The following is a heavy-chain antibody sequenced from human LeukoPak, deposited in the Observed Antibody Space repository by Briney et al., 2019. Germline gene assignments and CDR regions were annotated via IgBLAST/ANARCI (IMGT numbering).Heavy chain of an antibody. CDR3: AIDSSGYYRN. CDR1: GFTFSSYS. V-gene: IGHV3-21*01. D-gene: IGHD3-22*01. J-gene: IGHJ4*02. Sequence: GGSLRLSCAASGFTFSSYSMNWVRQAPGKGLEWVSSISSSSSYIYYAGSVKGRFTISRDNAKNSLYLQMNSLRAGDTAVYYCAIDSSGYYRNWGQGTLVTVSS. CDR2: ISSSSSYI.